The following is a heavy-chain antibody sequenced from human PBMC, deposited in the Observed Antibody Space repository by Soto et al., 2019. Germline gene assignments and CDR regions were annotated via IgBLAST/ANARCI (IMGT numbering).Heavy chain of an antibody. CDR1: GFIFGDAW. CDR2: GTRTTDRETT. Sequence: DVQLEDSGGAWVRPGGYLRLSCTASGFIFGDAWLSWVPQPPGKGQERHARGTRTTDRETTDYAAPVTGRFTISRDVSKPTVYLEMNSLKVEDTGIYYCVAGSPFEYWGQGTLVTVSS. V-gene: IGHV3-15*02. J-gene: IGHJ4*02. CDR3: VAGSPFEY. D-gene: IGHD1-26*01.